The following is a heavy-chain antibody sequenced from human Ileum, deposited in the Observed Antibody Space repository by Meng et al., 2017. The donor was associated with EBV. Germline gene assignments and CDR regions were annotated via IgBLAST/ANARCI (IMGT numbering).Heavy chain of an antibody. CDR2: ITHSGST. CDR3: ARCYDSSGYYELNHFGH. D-gene: IGHD3-22*01. J-gene: IGHJ4*02. CDR1: GGSLSGYY. V-gene: IGHV4-34*01. Sequence: QMRPQQCGAGLLKPSAPLSLTCAVDGGSLSGYYWSWIRQPPGKGLEWIGEITHSGSTNYNSSLKSRVTILVDTSKNQLSLKMNSVTAADTAVYYCARCYDSSGYYELNHFGHWGQGTLVTVSS.